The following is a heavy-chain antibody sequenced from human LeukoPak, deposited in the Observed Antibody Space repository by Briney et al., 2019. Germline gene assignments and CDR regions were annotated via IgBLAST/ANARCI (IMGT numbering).Heavy chain of an antibody. D-gene: IGHD3-10*01. CDR3: ARSITYYFDY. J-gene: IGHJ4*02. CDR2: INHSGST. CDR1: GGSFSGYY. V-gene: IGHV4-34*01. Sequence: SETLSLTCAVYGGSFSGYYWSWIRQPPGKGLEWVGEINHSGSTNYNPSLKSRVTISVDTSKNQFSLKLSSVTAADTAVYYCARSITYYFDYWGQGTLVTVSS.